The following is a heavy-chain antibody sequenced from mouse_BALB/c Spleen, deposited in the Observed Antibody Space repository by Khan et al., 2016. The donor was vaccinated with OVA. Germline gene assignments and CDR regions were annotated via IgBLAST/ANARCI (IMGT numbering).Heavy chain of an antibody. CDR1: GFTFSTFA. CDR3: ANGNYDWFAY. J-gene: IGHJ3*01. CDR2: ISSGATYT. Sequence: EVELVESGGGLVKPGGSLKLSCAASGFTFSTFAMSWVRQTPEKSLEWVATISSGATYTYYPDSVKGRFTISRDNDKSTLYLQMNSLMSEDTAMYYCANGNYDWFAYWGQVTLVTVSA. V-gene: IGHV5-9-1*01. D-gene: IGHD2-1*01.